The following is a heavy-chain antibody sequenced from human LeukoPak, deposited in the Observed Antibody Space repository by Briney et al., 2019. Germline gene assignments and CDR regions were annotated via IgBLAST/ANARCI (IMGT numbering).Heavy chain of an antibody. CDR2: IIWSGGST. V-gene: IGHV3-20*04. Sequence: GGSLRLSCAASGFSFSTYWMSWVRQAPGKGLEWVSGIIWSGGSTGYADSVKGRFTISRDNAKNSLYLQMNSLRAEDTALYYCARDDYGSGSWNDYWGQGTLVTVSS. J-gene: IGHJ4*02. D-gene: IGHD3-10*01. CDR3: ARDDYGSGSWNDY. CDR1: GFSFSTYW.